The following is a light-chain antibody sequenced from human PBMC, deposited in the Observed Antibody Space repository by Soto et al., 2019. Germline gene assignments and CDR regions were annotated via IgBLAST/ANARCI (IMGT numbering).Light chain of an antibody. J-gene: IGLJ2*01. CDR2: EVS. CDR1: SSEVGGYNY. CDR3: SSYTSSSTLV. V-gene: IGLV2-14*01. Sequence: QPASVSGSPGQSITISCTGTSSEVGGYNYVSWYQQHPGKAPKLMIYEVSNRPSGVSNRFSGSKSGNTASLTISGLQAEDEADYYCSSYTSSSTLVFGGGTKITVL.